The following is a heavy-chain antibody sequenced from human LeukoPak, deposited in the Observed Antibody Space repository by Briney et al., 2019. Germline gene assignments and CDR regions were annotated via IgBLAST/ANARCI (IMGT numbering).Heavy chain of an antibody. D-gene: IGHD3-10*01. V-gene: IGHV4-39*01. CDR3: ARRAVRGVIRDY. Sequence: SETLSLTCTVSGGSISSSSYYWGWIRQPPGKGLGWIGSIYYSGSTYYNPSLKSRVPISVDTSKNQFSLKLSSVTAADTAVYYCARRAVRGVIRDYWGQGTLVTVSS. CDR1: GGSISSSSYY. CDR2: IYYSGST. J-gene: IGHJ4*02.